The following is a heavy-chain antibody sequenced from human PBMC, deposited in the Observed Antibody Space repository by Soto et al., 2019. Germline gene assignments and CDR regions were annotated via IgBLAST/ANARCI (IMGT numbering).Heavy chain of an antibody. V-gene: IGHV4-59*01. CDR2: IYYSGST. J-gene: IGHJ4*02. Sequence: SETLSLTCTVSGGSISSYYWSWIRQPPGKGLEWIGYIYYSGSTNYNPSLKSRVTISVDTSKNQLSLKLSSVTAADTAVYYCARLMLYSSDCRLAYGGQGTLVPVSS. D-gene: IGHD6-19*01. CDR3: ARLMLYSSDCRLAY. CDR1: GGSISSYY.